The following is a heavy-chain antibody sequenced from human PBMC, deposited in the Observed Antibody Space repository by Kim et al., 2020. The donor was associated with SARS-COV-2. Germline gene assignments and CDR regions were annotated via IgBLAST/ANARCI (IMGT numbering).Heavy chain of an antibody. CDR2: ISAYNGNT. Sequence: ASVKVSCKASGYTFTSYGISWVRQAPGQGLEWMGWISAYNGNTNYAQKLQGRVTMTTDTSTSTAYMELRSLRSDDTAVYYCARVRLWFGGLYRGIDYSGQKALVTVSS. CDR3: ARVRLWFGGLYRGIDY. J-gene: IGHJ4*02. V-gene: IGHV1-18*04. CDR1: GYTFTSYG. D-gene: IGHD3-10*01.